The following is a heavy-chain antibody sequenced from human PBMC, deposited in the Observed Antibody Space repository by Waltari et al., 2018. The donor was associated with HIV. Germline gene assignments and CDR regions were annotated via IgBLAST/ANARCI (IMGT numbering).Heavy chain of an antibody. CDR1: GYVFTPYA. Sequence: EVQLLESGGNLVQTGGSLRLSCAASGYVFTPYAMSWVRQGPGKGLEWVSGINGRGSSTSYADSVKGRFTISRDNSRNTLYLQMNSLRAEDTALYYCAKAPTRDGSSWSFDYWGQGTLVTVSS. V-gene: IGHV3-23*01. D-gene: IGHD6-13*01. CDR3: AKAPTRDGSSWSFDY. J-gene: IGHJ4*02. CDR2: INGRGSST.